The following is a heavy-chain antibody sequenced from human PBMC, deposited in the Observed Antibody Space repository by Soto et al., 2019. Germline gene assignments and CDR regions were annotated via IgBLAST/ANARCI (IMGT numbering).Heavy chain of an antibody. V-gene: IGHV4-61*01. J-gene: IGHJ5*01. CDR2: IYRSGST. Sequence: QVQLQESGPGLVRPSETLSLTCTVSGASLTSGSYYWSWVRQPPGKGLEWIAYIYRSGSTNYNPSLKSRATISVDTSKNQFPLRLTSVTPADTAMYYCARWKYSYADLPGDWFDSWGQGTLVTVSS. D-gene: IGHD3-16*01. CDR3: ARWKYSYADLPGDWFDS. CDR1: GASLTSGSYY.